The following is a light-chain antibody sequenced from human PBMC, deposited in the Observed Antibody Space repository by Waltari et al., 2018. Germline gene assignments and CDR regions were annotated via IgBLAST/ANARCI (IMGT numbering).Light chain of an antibody. CDR1: QSVSSSY. CDR2: GAS. Sequence: NVLTQSRGTLSLSPGEAATLSCKASQSVSSSYLAWYQQKPGQAPRLLIYGASSRATGIPDRFSGSGSGTDFTLTISRLEPEDFAVYYCQQYGSSLYTFGQGTKLEI. V-gene: IGKV3-20*01. CDR3: QQYGSSLYT. J-gene: IGKJ2*01.